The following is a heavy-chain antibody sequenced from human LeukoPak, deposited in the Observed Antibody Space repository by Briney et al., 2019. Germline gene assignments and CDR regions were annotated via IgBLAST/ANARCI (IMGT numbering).Heavy chain of an antibody. Sequence: GGSLRLSCAASGFTVSSNYMSWVRQAPGKGLEWVSVIYSGGSTYYADSVKGRFTISRDNSKNTLYLQMNRLRAEDTAVYYCARVRVRRDGYPVDYYYYMDVWGKGTTVTVSS. J-gene: IGHJ6*03. D-gene: IGHD5-24*01. CDR3: ARVRVRRDGYPVDYYYYMDV. CDR1: GFTVSSNY. CDR2: IYSGGST. V-gene: IGHV3-53*01.